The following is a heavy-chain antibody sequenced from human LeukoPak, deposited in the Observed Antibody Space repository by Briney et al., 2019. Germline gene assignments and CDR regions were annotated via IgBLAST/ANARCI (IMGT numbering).Heavy chain of an antibody. CDR3: ARGQWLAF. CDR1: GFTFSSFW. Sequence: GGSLRLSCAASGFTFSSFWMTWVRQPLGKGLEWVANIKQDGSEKYYVDSVKGRFTISRDNAKNSLYLQMNSLRAEDTAVYYCARGQWLAFWGQGTLVTVSS. D-gene: IGHD6-19*01. V-gene: IGHV3-7*04. CDR2: IKQDGSEK. J-gene: IGHJ4*02.